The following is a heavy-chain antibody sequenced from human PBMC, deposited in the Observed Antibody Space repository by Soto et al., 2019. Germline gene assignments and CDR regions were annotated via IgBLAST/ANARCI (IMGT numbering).Heavy chain of an antibody. D-gene: IGHD5-18*01. V-gene: IGHV4-31*03. CDR3: ARSGYSYGPNPLLY. CDR2: IYYSGST. Sequence: SETLSLTCTVSGGSVTSGSYYWSWIRQPPGKGLEWIGYIYYSGSTYYNPSLKSRVTISVDTSKNQFSLKLSSVTAADTAVYYCARSGYSYGPNPLLYWGQGTLVTV. CDR1: GGSVTSGSYY. J-gene: IGHJ4*02.